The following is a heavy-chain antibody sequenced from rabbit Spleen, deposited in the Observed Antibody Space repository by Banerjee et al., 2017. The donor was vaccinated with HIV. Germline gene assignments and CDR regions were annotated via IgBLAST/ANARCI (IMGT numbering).Heavy chain of an antibody. CDR3: ARDSHSSEYKIRLDL. CDR2: IYTGSGSH. J-gene: IGHJ3*01. CDR1: GCSFSSGYD. Sequence: QEQLEESGGGLVKTGASLTLTCKASGCSFSSGYDMCGDRQAPGKGLEWIGCIYTGSGSHYYASWAKGRFTISKTSSTTVTLQMTSLTVADMASYFCARDSHSSEYKIRLDLWCPGTLVTVS. D-gene: IGHD4-1*01. V-gene: IGHV1S45*01.